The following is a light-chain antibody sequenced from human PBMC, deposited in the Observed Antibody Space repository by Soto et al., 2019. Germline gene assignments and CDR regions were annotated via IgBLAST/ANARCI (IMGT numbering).Light chain of an antibody. CDR2: DAS. Sequence: DIAMTQSPDSLVVSLGERATINCKSGRTVLSTADNQNFLAWYQQRQGQPPKLLIYDASTRAPGVPDRFIGSGSATEFTLTVAGLQPEDVAVYYCQQYYGSPYSFGQGTRLEI. CDR3: QQYYGSPYS. V-gene: IGKV4-1*01. CDR1: RTVLSTADNQNF. J-gene: IGKJ2*01.